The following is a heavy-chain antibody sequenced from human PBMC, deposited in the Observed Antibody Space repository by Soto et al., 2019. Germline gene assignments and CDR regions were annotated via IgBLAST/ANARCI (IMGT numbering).Heavy chain of an antibody. V-gene: IGHV1-46*01. Sequence: ASVKVSCKASGYTFTSDYMHWVRQAPGQGLEWMGIINPSGGSTSYAQKFQGRVTMTRDTSTSTVYMELSSLRSEATAVYYCARENKVEMATITALAEHFQHWGQGTLVTVSS. D-gene: IGHD5-12*01. J-gene: IGHJ1*01. CDR2: INPSGGST. CDR1: GYTFTSDY. CDR3: ARENKVEMATITALAEHFQH.